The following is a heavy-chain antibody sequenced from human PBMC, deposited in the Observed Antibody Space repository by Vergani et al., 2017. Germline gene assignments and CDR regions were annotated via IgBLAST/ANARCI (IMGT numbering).Heavy chain of an antibody. CDR2: SYYSGLT. CDR1: ADSISSGRYY. V-gene: IGHV4-39*01. D-gene: IGHD6-19*01. Sequence: QLQLQQSGPGLVKPSETLFLTCTVSADSISSGRYYLGWIRQPPGKSLEWIGSSYYSGLTYYNPSLKSRVAISVDTSKNQFSLKVTSVTAADTAVYFCARQRPGSGWSPGDFDDWGQGILVTVSS. CDR3: ARQRPGSGWSPGDFDD. J-gene: IGHJ4*02.